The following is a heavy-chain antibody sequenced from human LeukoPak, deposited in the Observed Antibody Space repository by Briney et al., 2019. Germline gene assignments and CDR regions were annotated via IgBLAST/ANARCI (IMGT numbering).Heavy chain of an antibody. V-gene: IGHV3-53*01. J-gene: IGHJ6*03. CDR1: GFTFSSYS. D-gene: IGHD6-13*01. Sequence: PGGSLRLSCAASGFTFSSYSMSWVRQAPGKGLEWVSVIYSGGSTYYADSVKGRFTISRDNSKNTLYLQMNSLRAEDTAVYYCARHHIAAAGTHEDYYYYMDVWGKGTTVTISS. CDR3: ARHHIAAAGTHEDYYYYMDV. CDR2: IYSGGST.